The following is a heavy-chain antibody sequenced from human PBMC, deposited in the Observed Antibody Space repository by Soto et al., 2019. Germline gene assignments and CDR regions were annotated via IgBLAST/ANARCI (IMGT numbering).Heavy chain of an antibody. D-gene: IGHD2-15*01. J-gene: IGHJ4*01. Sequence: SETLSLTCSVSGDSVSRGSHSWTWTRQPPGKGLEFLGYIYYPGSTNYNPSLKSRVTISVDTSKNQISLQLTSVTTADTAVYYCARPSPGYGHGEYWGHGILVTVSS. CDR2: IYYPGST. CDR3: ARPSPGYGHGEY. CDR1: GDSVSRGSHS. V-gene: IGHV4-61*01.